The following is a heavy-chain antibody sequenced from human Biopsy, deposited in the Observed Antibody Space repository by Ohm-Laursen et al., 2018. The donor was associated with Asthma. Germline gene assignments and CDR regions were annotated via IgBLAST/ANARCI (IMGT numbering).Heavy chain of an antibody. CDR2: IDKSSNSI. D-gene: IGHD3-22*01. CDR3: ARLAYYDRSGTHYFDH. J-gene: IGHJ4*02. CDR1: GFTLSDYY. V-gene: IGHV3-11*01. Sequence: GSLRLSCAASGFTLSDYYMTWIRQAPGKGLEWVSYIDKSSNSIYYGDSVKGRFTISRDNAKNLLYLQMNSLRADDTAVYFCARLAYYDRSGTHYFDHWGQGNLATVSS.